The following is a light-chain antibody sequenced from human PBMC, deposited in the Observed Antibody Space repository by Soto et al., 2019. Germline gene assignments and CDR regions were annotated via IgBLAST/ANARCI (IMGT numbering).Light chain of an antibody. CDR1: SGHSSYA. V-gene: IGLV4-69*01. Sequence: QPVLTQSPSASASLGASVKLTCTLSSGHSSYAIAWHQQQPEKGPRYLMKLNSDGSHSKGDGIPDRFSGSSSGAERYLTISSLQSEDEADYYCQTWGTDIVVLGGGTKVTVL. CDR2: LNSDGSH. CDR3: QTWGTDIVV. J-gene: IGLJ2*01.